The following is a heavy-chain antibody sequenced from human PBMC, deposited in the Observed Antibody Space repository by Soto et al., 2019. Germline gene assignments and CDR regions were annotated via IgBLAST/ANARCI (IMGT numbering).Heavy chain of an antibody. CDR3: SIGSWSGEVFDI. Sequence: QVQLVQSGAEVKKPGSSVKVSCKDSGGTFSTYSMFWVRQAPGQGLEWMGRIIPMLGIANYAQRFQDRVTITADKCTATAYMELSSLRSEDTALYYCSIGSWSGEVFDIWGQWTMVTVSS. J-gene: IGHJ3*02. CDR2: IIPMLGIA. D-gene: IGHD2-21*01. CDR1: GGTFSTYS. V-gene: IGHV1-69*02.